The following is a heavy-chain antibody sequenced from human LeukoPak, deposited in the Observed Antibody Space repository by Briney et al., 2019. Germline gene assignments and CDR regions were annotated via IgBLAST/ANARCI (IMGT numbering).Heavy chain of an antibody. J-gene: IGHJ4*02. D-gene: IGHD3-10*01. Sequence: PGGSLRLSCAASGFTFSSYAMHWVRQAPGKGLEWVAVISYDGSNKYYADSVKGRFTISRDNSKNTLYLQMNSLRAEDTAVYYCATRGQSNSDYWGQGTLVTVSS. CDR3: ATRGQSNSDY. CDR1: GFTFSSYA. CDR2: ISYDGSNK. V-gene: IGHV3-30*04.